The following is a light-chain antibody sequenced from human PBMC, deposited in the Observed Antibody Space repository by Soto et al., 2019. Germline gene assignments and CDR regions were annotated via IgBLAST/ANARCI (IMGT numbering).Light chain of an antibody. CDR3: SSYTSSSTLV. CDR1: SSDVGGYNY. Sequence: QSALTQPASVSGSPGQSITISCTGTSSDVGGYNYVSWYQHHPGKAPKLMIYGVSNRPSGISNRFSGSKSGNTASLTISGLQAEDEADYYCSSYTSSSTLVFGTGTKVTVL. V-gene: IGLV2-14*01. J-gene: IGLJ1*01. CDR2: GVS.